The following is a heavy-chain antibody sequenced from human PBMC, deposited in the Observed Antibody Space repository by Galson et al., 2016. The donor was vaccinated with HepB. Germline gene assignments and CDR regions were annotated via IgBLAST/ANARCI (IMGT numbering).Heavy chain of an antibody. J-gene: IGHJ4*02. Sequence: LEWVSAISASGGETFYGDPARGRFSISRDNYRNTLYLEMNSLRLEDTAIYYCAKELRFGESAIDYWGQGILVTVSS. CDR3: AKELRFGESAIDY. D-gene: IGHD3-10*01. CDR2: ISASGGET. V-gene: IGHV3-23*01.